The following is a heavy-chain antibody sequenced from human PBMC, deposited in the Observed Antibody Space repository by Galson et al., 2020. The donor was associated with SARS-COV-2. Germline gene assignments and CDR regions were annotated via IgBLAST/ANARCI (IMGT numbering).Heavy chain of an antibody. CDR1: GFTFSSYS. J-gene: IGHJ4*02. CDR2: ISSSSCYI. V-gene: IGHV3-21*01. Sequence: NSGGSLRLSCAASGFTFSSYSMNWVRQAPGKGLEWVSSISSSSCYIYYADSVKGRFTISRDNAKNSLYLQMNSLRAEDTAVYYCARVLRSSGYSYGSGGYWGQGTLVTVSS. D-gene: IGHD5-18*01. CDR3: ARVLRSSGYSYGSGGY.